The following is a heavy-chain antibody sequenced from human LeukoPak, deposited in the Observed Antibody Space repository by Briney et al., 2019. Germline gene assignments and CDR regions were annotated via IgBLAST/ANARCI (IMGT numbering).Heavy chain of an antibody. CDR3: ARTSGGSCYLKACWYFDL. D-gene: IGHD2-15*01. J-gene: IGHJ2*01. CDR1: GGSISSGGYY. CDR2: IYHSGST. V-gene: IGHV4-30-2*01. Sequence: SETLSLTCTVSGGSISSGGYYWSWIQQPPGKGLEWIGYIYHSGSTYYNPSLKSRVTISVDRSKNQFSLKLSSVTAADTAVYYCARTSGGSCYLKACWYFDLWGRGTLVTVSS.